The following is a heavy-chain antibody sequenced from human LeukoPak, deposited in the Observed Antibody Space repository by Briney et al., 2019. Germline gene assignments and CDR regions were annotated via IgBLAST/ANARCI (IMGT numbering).Heavy chain of an antibody. CDR1: GYTFTSYA. CDR2: ISGYNGNT. D-gene: IGHD6-6*01. Sequence: ASVKVSCKASGYTFTSYAIIWVRQAPGQGLEWMGWISGYNGNTKYAQKLQGRVTMTTETSTSTAYMELRSLRSEDTAVYYCARLQYTSSSFSGWFDPWGQGTLVTVSS. CDR3: ARLQYTSSSFSGWFDP. V-gene: IGHV1-18*01. J-gene: IGHJ5*02.